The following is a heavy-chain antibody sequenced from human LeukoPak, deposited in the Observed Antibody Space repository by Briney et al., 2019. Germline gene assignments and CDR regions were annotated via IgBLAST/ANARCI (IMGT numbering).Heavy chain of an antibody. CDR3: ANVFTVAGTRDY. J-gene: IGHJ4*02. CDR1: GFTFSNNY. CDR2: IYSGGTT. Sequence: GGSLRLSCVASGFTFSNNYMSWVRQVPGKGLEWVSIIYSGGTTHYADSVKGRFTISRDNSKNTLYLQMNSLRAEDTAVYYCANVFTVAGTRDYWGQGTLVTVSS. V-gene: IGHV3-53*01. D-gene: IGHD6-19*01.